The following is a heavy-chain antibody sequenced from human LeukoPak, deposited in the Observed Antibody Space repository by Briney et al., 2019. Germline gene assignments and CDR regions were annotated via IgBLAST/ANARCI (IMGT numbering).Heavy chain of an antibody. V-gene: IGHV4-4*02. CDR1: VGSITSTNW. Sequence: SETLSLTCGVSVGSITSTNWRSWVRQPPGQGPEWIGEISLTGRTNYNPSLIGRVIMSLDESRNQLSLTLTSVTAADTAMYYCTRESGPYCPFGYWGQGTLVVVPS. D-gene: IGHD1-26*01. J-gene: IGHJ4*02. CDR2: ISLTGRT. CDR3: TRESGPYCPFGY.